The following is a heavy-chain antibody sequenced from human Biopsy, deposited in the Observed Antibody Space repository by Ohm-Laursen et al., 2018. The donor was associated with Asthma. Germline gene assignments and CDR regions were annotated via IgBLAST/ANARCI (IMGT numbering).Heavy chain of an antibody. CDR2: ISSSSSTI. Sequence: LSLTCAASGFTFSSYSMNWVRQAPGKGLEWVSYISSSSSTIYYADSVKVRFTISRDNAKNSLYLQMNSLRDEDTAVYYCARPRWGPYGYWGQGTLVTVSS. D-gene: IGHD3-10*01. CDR3: ARPRWGPYGY. J-gene: IGHJ4*02. V-gene: IGHV3-48*02. CDR1: GFTFSSYS.